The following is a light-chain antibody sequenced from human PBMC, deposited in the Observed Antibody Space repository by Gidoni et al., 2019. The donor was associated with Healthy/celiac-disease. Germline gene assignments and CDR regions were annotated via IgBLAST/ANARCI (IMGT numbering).Light chain of an antibody. CDR1: QSISSY. J-gene: IGKJ1*01. CDR2: AAS. Sequence: SPSSLSASVGDRVTITCRASQSISSYLNWYQQKPGKAPKLLIYAASSLQSGVPSRFSGSGSGTDFTLTISSLQPEDFATYYCQQSYSTLWTFXXXTKVEIK. CDR3: QQSYSTLWT. V-gene: IGKV1-39*01.